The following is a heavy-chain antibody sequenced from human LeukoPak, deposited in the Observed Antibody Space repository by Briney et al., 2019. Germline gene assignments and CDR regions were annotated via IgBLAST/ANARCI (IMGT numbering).Heavy chain of an antibody. CDR2: IYGGGTT. D-gene: IGHD2-2*01. J-gene: IGHJ5*01. CDR1: GFTVSSNY. CDR3: AKEAADIVVVPAAMMDS. Sequence: PGGSLRLSCAASGFTVSSNYMSWVRQAPGKGLEWVSVIYGGGTTYYADSVKGRFTISRDNSKNTLYLQMNSLRAEDTAVYYCAKEAADIVVVPAAMMDSWGQGTLVTVSS. V-gene: IGHV3-53*01.